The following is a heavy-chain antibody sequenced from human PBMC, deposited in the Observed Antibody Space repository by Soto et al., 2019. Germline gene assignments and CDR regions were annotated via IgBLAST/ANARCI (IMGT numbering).Heavy chain of an antibody. CDR3: ARDTYYDFWSGYPPLTHFDY. CDR2: ISAYNGNT. J-gene: IGHJ4*02. CDR1: GYTFTSYG. Sequence: QVQLVQSGAEVKKPGASVKVSCKASGYTFTSYGISWVRQAPGQGLEWMGWISAYNGNTNYAQKLQGRVTMTTDTTTSTAYMDLRSLRSDDTAVYYCARDTYYDFWSGYPPLTHFDYWGQGTLVTVSS. V-gene: IGHV1-18*01. D-gene: IGHD3-3*01.